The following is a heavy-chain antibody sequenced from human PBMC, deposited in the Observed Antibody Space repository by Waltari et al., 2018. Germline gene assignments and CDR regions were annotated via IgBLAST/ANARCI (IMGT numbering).Heavy chain of an antibody. D-gene: IGHD3-22*01. CDR3: ARGCLGDYYDSSGYYYDYFDY. V-gene: IGHV4-61*02. CDR1: GGSLSSGSYY. CDR2: IYTSGST. J-gene: IGHJ4*02. Sequence: QVQLQESGPGLVKPSQTLSLTCTVSGGSLSSGSYYWSWIRRPPGKGLEWIGRIYTSGSTNYNPPLKSRVTISVDTSKNQFSLKLSSVTAADTAVYYCARGCLGDYYDSSGYYYDYFDYWGQGTLVTVSS.